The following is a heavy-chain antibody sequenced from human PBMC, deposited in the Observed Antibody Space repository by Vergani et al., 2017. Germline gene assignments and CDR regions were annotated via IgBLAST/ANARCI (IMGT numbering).Heavy chain of an antibody. CDR1: GGTFSSYT. Sequence: QVQLVQSGAEVKKPGSSVKVSCKASGGTFSSYTISWVRQAPGQGLEWMGRIIPILGIANYAQKFQGRVTITADKSTSTAYMELSSLRSEDTAVYYCAIAYCGGDCYFDYYDGMDVWGQGTTVTVSS. CDR2: IIPILGIA. CDR3: AIAYCGGDCYFDYYDGMDV. D-gene: IGHD2-21*02. J-gene: IGHJ6*02. V-gene: IGHV1-69*02.